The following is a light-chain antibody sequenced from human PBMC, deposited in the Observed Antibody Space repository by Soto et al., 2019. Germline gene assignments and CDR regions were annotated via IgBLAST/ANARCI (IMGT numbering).Light chain of an antibody. CDR3: VQTIRWPWT. J-gene: IGKJ1*01. CDR2: KVS. Sequence: DVVMTQSPLSLPVTLGQPASISCRSSQSLVHSDGNTYLNWFQQRPGQSPRRLIYKVSNRDSGVPDRLSGNGSGTDFTMKISRVEAEDVGVYYCVQTIRWPWTFGQGTKVEIK. V-gene: IGKV2-30*02. CDR1: QSLVHSDGNTY.